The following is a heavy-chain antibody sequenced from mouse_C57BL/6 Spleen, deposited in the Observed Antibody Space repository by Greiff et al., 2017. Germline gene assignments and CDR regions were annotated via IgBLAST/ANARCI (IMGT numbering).Heavy chain of an antibody. J-gene: IGHJ3*01. D-gene: IGHD2-12*01. V-gene: IGHV14-4*01. CDR1: GFNIKDDY. Sequence: EVQLQQSGAELVRPGASVKLSCTASGFNIKDDYMHWVKQRPEQGLEWIGWIDPENGDTEYASKFQGKATITADTSSNTAYLQLSSLTSEDTAVYYCTSSTTRVFAYWGQGTLVTVSA. CDR2: IDPENGDT. CDR3: TSSTTRVFAY.